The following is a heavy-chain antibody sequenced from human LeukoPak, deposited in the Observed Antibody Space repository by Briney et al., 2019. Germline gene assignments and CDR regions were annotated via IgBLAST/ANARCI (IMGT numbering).Heavy chain of an antibody. CDR3: ARRKVRGVTGYYFDY. J-gene: IGHJ4*02. V-gene: IGHV4-30-2*01. Sequence: SQTLSLTCAVSGGSISSGGYSWSWIRQPPGKGLEWIGYIYHSGSTNYNPSLKSRVTISVDTSKNQFSLKLSSVTAADTAVYYCARRKVRGVTGYYFDYWGQGTLVTVSS. CDR2: IYHSGST. D-gene: IGHD3-10*01. CDR1: GGSISSGGYS.